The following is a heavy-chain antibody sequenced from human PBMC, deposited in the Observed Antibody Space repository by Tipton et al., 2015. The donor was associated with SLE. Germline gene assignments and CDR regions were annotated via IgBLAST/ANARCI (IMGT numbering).Heavy chain of an antibody. CDR2: IYYSGST. V-gene: IGHV4-59*01. CDR1: DGSITNYY. D-gene: IGHD2-2*02. J-gene: IGHJ3*02. CDR3: ARARWVDKDFAGDPAAVRFRGFDM. Sequence: TLSLTCTVSDGSITNYYWSWIRQPPGKGLEWIGSIYYSGSTNYNPSLKSRVTMSMDTSNNQFSLKLRSVTAADTAVYFCARARWVDKDFAGDPAAVRFRGFDMWGQGTMVTVSS.